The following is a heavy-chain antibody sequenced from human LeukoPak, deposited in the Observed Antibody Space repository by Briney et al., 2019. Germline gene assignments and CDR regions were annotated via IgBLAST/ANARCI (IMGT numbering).Heavy chain of an antibody. CDR1: GFTFRSYI. J-gene: IGHJ4*02. CDR3: ARGDSGLLDY. CDR2: ISSGSTYI. D-gene: IGHD1-26*01. Sequence: GEYLRLSCAASGFTFRSYIMNWVRQAPGKGLEWVSSISSGSTYIFYADSVKGRFIISRDNTENSLYLQMNSLRADDTAVYYCARGDSGLLDYWGQGTLVTVSS. V-gene: IGHV3-21*01.